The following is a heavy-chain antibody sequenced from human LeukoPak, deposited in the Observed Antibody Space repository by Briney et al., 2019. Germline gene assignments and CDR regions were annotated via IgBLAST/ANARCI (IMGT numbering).Heavy chain of an antibody. CDR2: INHSGST. D-gene: IGHD1-1*01. Sequence: SETLSLTCAVYGGSFSGYYWSWIRQPPGKGLEWIGEINHSGSTYYNPSLKSRVTISVDTSKNQFSLKLSSVTAADTAVYYCARGVETGTHAFDIWGQGTMVTVSS. CDR3: ARGVETGTHAFDI. J-gene: IGHJ3*02. CDR1: GGSFSGYY. V-gene: IGHV4-34*01.